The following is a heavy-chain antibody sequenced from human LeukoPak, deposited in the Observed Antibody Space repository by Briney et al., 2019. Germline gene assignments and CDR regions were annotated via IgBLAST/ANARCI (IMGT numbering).Heavy chain of an antibody. D-gene: IGHD3-9*01. CDR3: AILTILGNAFDI. J-gene: IGHJ3*02. CDR2: ISGSGGST. CDR1: GFTFSSYA. Sequence: GGSLRLSCAASGFTFSSYAMSWVRQAPGKGLEWVSAISGSGGSTYYADSVKGRFTTSRDNSKNTLYLQMNSLRAEDTAVYYCAILTILGNAFDIWGQGTMVTVSS. V-gene: IGHV3-23*01.